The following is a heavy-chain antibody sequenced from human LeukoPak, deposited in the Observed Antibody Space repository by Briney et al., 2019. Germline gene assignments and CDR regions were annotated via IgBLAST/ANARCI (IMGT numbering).Heavy chain of an antibody. CDR2: IYTSGST. J-gene: IGHJ4*02. CDR1: GGSISSYY. V-gene: IGHV4-4*07. D-gene: IGHD3-3*01. Sequence: SETLSLTCTVSGGSISSYYWSWIRQPAGKGLEWIGRIYTSGSTNYNPSLKSRVTMSVDTSKNQFSLELSSVTAADTAVYYCAREYDDFWSGYSRGYFDYWGQGTLVTVSS. CDR3: AREYDDFWSGYSRGYFDY.